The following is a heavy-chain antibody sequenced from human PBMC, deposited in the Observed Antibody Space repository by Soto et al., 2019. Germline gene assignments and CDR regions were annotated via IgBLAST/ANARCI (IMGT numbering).Heavy chain of an antibody. D-gene: IGHD6-13*01. Sequence: SETLSLTCTVSGASISSSYWSWIRQPPGKGLEWIGYIYYSGSTNYNPSLKSRVTTSLDTSKNQFSLKLSSVTAADTAVYYCARGGKSQVSWGQGTLVTVSS. CDR2: IYYSGST. CDR3: ARGGKSQVS. CDR1: GASISSSY. J-gene: IGHJ5*02. V-gene: IGHV4-59*01.